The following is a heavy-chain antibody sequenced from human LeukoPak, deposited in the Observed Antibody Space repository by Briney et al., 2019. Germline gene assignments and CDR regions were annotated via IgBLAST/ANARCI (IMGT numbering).Heavy chain of an antibody. D-gene: IGHD1-14*01. CDR3: ARRAYNRAAFDY. J-gene: IGHJ4*02. Sequence: SETLSLTCTVSGGSISSSSYYWGWIRQPPGKGLEWIGSIYSSGSTYYNPSLKRRVTISGDTSKNQFSVKLSSVTAADTAVYYCARRAYNRAAFDYWGQGTLVTVSS. V-gene: IGHV4-39*01. CDR1: GGSISSSSYY. CDR2: IYSSGST.